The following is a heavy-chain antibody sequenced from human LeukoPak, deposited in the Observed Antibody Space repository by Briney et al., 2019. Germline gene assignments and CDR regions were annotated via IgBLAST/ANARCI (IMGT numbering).Heavy chain of an antibody. V-gene: IGHV4-30-2*01. CDR1: GSSISSGGYY. J-gene: IGHJ4*02. Sequence: SQTLSLTCTVSGSSISSGGYYWSWIRQPPGKGLEWIGYIYHSGSTYYNPSLKSRVTISVDRSKNQFSLKLSSVTAADTAVYYCARAQDSYGYGDYWGQGTLVTVSS. CDR2: IYHSGST. D-gene: IGHD5-18*01. CDR3: ARAQDSYGYGDY.